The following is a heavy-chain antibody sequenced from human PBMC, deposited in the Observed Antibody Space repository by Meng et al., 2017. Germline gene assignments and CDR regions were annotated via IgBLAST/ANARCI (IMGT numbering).Heavy chain of an antibody. Sequence: GESLKISCAASGFTFDDYAMHWVRQAPGMGLEWVSLISWDGGSTYYADSVKGRFTISRDNSKNSLYLQMNSLRAEDTALYYCAKDIRSSGYYYFDYWGQGTLVTVSS. J-gene: IGHJ4*02. V-gene: IGHV3-43D*03. D-gene: IGHD3-22*01. CDR3: AKDIRSSGYYYFDY. CDR2: ISWDGGST. CDR1: GFTFDDYA.